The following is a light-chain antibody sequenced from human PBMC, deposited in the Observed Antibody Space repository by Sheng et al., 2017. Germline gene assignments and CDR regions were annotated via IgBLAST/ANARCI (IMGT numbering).Light chain of an antibody. CDR2: DDS. Sequence: SYVLTQPPSVSVAPGQTARISCGGSNIGSKSVHWYQQKPGQAPVLVVFDDSDRPSRIPERFSGSNSGDTATLTINRVEAGDEADYYCQVWDSSSDQCVFGTGTKVTVL. J-gene: IGLJ1*01. CDR1: NIGSKS. V-gene: IGLV3-21*02. CDR3: QVWDSSSDQCV.